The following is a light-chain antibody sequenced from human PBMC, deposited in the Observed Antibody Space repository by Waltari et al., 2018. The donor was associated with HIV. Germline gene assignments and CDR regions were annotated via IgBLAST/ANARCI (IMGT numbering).Light chain of an antibody. CDR1: QSISSY. J-gene: IGKJ1*01. V-gene: IGKV1-39*01. CDR2: AAS. Sequence: DTQMSQSPSSLSASVIARVTLTCRASQSISSYLNWYQQKPGKAPKLLIYAASSLQSGVPSRFSGSGSGTDFTLTISSLQPEDFATYYCQQSYSTPWTFGQGTKVEIK. CDR3: QQSYSTPWT.